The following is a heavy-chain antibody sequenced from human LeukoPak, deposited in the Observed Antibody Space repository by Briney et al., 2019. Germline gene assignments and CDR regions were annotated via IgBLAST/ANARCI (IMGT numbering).Heavy chain of an antibody. V-gene: IGHV4-34*01. CDR3: ARYQWELSNWYFDL. D-gene: IGHD1-26*01. Sequence: PSESLSLTCAVYGGSFSGYYWSWIRQPPGKGLEWIGEINHSGSTNYNPSLKSRVTISVDTSKNQFSLKLSSVTAADTAVYYCARYQWELSNWYFDLWGRGTLVTVSS. J-gene: IGHJ2*01. CDR1: GGSFSGYY. CDR2: INHSGST.